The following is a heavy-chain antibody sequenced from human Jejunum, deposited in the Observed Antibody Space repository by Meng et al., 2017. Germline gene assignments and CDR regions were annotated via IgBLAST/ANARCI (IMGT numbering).Heavy chain of an antibody. CDR2: ISGTGDNT. V-gene: IGHV3-23*01. D-gene: IGHD2/OR15-2a*01. CDR3: AQGHRMIDY. J-gene: IGHJ4*02. Sequence: ESLKISCAASGFTFSKYAMSWVRQAPGKGLEWVSAISGTGDNTYYADSVKGRFTISRDNSKNRVYLQMNSLRAEDTALYYCAQGHRMIDYWGQGTLVTVSS. CDR1: GFTFSKYA.